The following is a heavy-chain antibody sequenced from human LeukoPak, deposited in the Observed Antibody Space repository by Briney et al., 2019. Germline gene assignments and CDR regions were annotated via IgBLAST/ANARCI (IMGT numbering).Heavy chain of an antibody. CDR1: GDSVSSNSVT. CDR2: TYYRSTWYN. V-gene: IGHV6-1*01. D-gene: IGHD2-2*01. CDR3: ARRLTQYDCFDP. J-gene: IGHJ5*02. Sequence: SQTLSLTCAISGDSVSSNSVTWNWIRQSPSRGLEWLGRTYYRSTWYNDYAVSVRGRITVNPDASKNQFSLHLNSVTPKDTAVYYCARRLTQYDCFDPWGQGILVTVSS.